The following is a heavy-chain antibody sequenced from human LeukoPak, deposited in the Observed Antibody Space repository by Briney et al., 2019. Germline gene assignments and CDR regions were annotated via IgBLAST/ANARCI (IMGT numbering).Heavy chain of an antibody. CDR1: GFTFDDYA. V-gene: IGHV3-9*03. CDR2: ITWNSGSI. CDR3: VRRGHGSGSYYAGYFDY. J-gene: IGHJ4*02. Sequence: GGSLRLSCAASGFTFDDYAMHWVRQAPGKGLEWVSGITWNSGSIVYADSAKGRFTISRDNAKNSLYLQMNSLRPDDMALYYCVRRGHGSGSYYAGYFDYWGQGALVTVSS. D-gene: IGHD3-10*01.